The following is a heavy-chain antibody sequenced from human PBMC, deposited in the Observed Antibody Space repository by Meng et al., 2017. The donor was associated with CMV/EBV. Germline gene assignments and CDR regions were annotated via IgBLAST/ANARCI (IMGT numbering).Heavy chain of an antibody. J-gene: IGHJ6*02. CDR3: ARDRHMVRGVIGRREGMDV. V-gene: IGHV1-2*02. D-gene: IGHD3-10*01. CDR2: INPNSGGT. Sequence: VSVKVSCKASGYTFTGYYMHWVRQAPGQGLEWMGWINPNSGGTNYAQKFQGRVTMTRDTSISTAYMELSRLRSDDTAVYYCARDRHMVRGVIGRREGMDVWGQGTTVTVSS. CDR1: GYTFTGYY.